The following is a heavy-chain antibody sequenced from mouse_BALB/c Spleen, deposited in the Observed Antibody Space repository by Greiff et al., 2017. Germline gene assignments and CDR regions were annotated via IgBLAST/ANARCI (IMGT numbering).Heavy chain of an antibody. J-gene: IGHJ4*01. CDR2: ISDGGSYT. Sequence: EVQGVESGGGLVKPGGSLKLSCAASGFTFSDYYMYWVRQTPEKRLEWVATISDGGSYTYYPDSVKGRFTISRDNAKNNLYLQMSSLKSEDTAMYYCARSGSSYAYAMDYWGQGTSVTVSS. CDR3: ARSGSSYAYAMDY. V-gene: IGHV5-4*02. D-gene: IGHD1-1*01. CDR1: GFTFSDYY.